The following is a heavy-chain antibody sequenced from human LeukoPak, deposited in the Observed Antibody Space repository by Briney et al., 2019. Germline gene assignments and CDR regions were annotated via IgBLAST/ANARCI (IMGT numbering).Heavy chain of an antibody. Sequence: PGGSLRLSCAASGFTFSSYSMNWVRQAPGKGLEWVSSISSSSSYIYYADSVKGRFTISRDNAENSLFLQMNGLRPEDTAVFYCARGQYTDGLSYWGQGTPVTVSS. V-gene: IGHV3-21*04. CDR3: ARGQYTDGLSY. D-gene: IGHD5-24*01. J-gene: IGHJ4*02. CDR2: ISSSSSYI. CDR1: GFTFSSYS.